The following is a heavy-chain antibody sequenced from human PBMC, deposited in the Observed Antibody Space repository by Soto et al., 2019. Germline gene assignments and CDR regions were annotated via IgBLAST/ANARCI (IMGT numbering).Heavy chain of an antibody. CDR1: GGSVSSGSYY. J-gene: IGHJ4*02. Sequence: SETLSLTCTVSGGSVSSGSYYWSWIRQPPGKGLEWIGYIYYGGSTNYNPSLKSRVTISVDTSKNQFSLKLSSVTAADTAVYYCATRGYNFDYWGQGTLVTVSS. V-gene: IGHV4-61*01. D-gene: IGHD3-10*01. CDR2: IYYGGST. CDR3: ATRGYNFDY.